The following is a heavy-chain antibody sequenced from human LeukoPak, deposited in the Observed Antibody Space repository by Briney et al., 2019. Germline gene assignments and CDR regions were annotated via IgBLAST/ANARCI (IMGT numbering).Heavy chain of an antibody. CDR3: ARGGKDIVVVVAATVTEIDY. Sequence: GGSLRLSCAASGFTFSSYEMNWVRQAPGKGLEWVSSISSSSSYIYYADSVKGRFTISRDNAKNSLYLQMNSLRAEDTAVYYCARGGKDIVVVVAATVTEIDYWGQGTLVTVSS. D-gene: IGHD2-15*01. CDR2: ISSSSSYI. CDR1: GFTFSSYE. V-gene: IGHV3-21*01. J-gene: IGHJ4*02.